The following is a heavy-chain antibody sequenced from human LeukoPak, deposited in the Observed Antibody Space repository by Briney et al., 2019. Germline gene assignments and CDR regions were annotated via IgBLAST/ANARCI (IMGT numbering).Heavy chain of an antibody. Sequence: GGSLRLSCAASGFTFDDYAMHWVRQAPGKGLEWVSGITWNRDNIGYGDSVKGRFTISRDNVKNALYLQMNSLRPEDTALYYCAKDLGSAITSALVLDVWGQGTTVIVSS. CDR1: GFTFDDYA. CDR2: ITWNRDNI. CDR3: AKDLGSAITSALVLDV. J-gene: IGHJ6*02. D-gene: IGHD2-15*01. V-gene: IGHV3-9*01.